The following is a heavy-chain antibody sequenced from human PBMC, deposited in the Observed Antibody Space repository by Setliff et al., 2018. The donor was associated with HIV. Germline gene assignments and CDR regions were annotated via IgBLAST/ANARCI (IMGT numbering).Heavy chain of an antibody. CDR1: GGSFSGYY. V-gene: IGHV4-34*01. J-gene: IGHJ4*02. CDR3: ARGQYDSSGYYEN. CDR2: INHSGST. D-gene: IGHD3-22*01. Sequence: PSETLSLTCAVYGGSFSGYYWSWIRQPPGKGLEWIGEINHSGSTNYNPSLKSRVTISVDTSKNQFSLKLSSVTAADTAVYYCARGQYDSSGYYENWGQGTLVTVSS.